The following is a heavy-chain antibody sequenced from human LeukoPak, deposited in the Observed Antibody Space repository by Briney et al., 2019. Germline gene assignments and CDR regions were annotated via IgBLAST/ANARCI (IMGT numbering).Heavy chain of an antibody. Sequence: GGSLRLSCAASGFTFGNAWMSWVRQAPGKGLEWVSAISGSGGSTYYADSVKGRFTISSDNSKNTLYLQMNSLRAEDTAVYYCAKDSPSGAMVTGYFDLWGRGTLVTVSS. CDR2: ISGSGGST. J-gene: IGHJ2*01. V-gene: IGHV3-23*01. D-gene: IGHD4/OR15-4a*01. CDR1: GFTFGNAW. CDR3: AKDSPSGAMVTGYFDL.